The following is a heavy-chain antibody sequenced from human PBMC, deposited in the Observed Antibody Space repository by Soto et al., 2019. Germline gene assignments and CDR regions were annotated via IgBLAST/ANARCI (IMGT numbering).Heavy chain of an antibody. CDR2: ISSNSAYI. CDR3: TRDASRDSSARSWFDP. Sequence: RLSCAASGFTFRSFTMNWVRQAPGKGLEWVSTISSNSAYIYYTDALRGRFTISRDNAKNSLHLQMNSLRAEDTAVYYCTRDASRDSSARSWFDPWGPGTLVTAPQ. CDR1: GFTFRSFT. D-gene: IGHD6-13*01. V-gene: IGHV3-21*01. J-gene: IGHJ5*02.